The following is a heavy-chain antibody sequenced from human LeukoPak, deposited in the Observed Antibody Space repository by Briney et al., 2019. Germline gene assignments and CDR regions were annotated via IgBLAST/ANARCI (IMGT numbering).Heavy chain of an antibody. V-gene: IGHV5-10-1*01. D-gene: IGHD3-10*01. J-gene: IGHJ4*02. Sequence: GESLKISCKGSGYSFTSDWISWVRQMPGKGLEWMGRIDPSDSYTNYSPSFQGHVTISADKSISTAYLQWSSLKASDTAMYYCARHILRYGSGDILKLLYYWGQGTLVTVSS. CDR2: IDPSDSYT. CDR3: ARHILRYGSGDILKLLYY. CDR1: GYSFTSDW.